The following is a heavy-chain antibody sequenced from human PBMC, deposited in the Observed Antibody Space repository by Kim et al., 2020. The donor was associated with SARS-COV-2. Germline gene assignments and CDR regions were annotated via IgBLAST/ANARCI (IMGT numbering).Heavy chain of an antibody. CDR1: GFTFSDSP. D-gene: IGHD1-1*01. J-gene: IGHJ3*02. Sequence: GGSLRLSCAASGFTFSDSPMHWVRQASGKGLEWVGRIRSKANSYATAYAASVRGRFIISRDDSKNTAYLQMNGLKTEDTAVYYCTRIPGTPFAFWDAFD. V-gene: IGHV3-73*01. CDR3: TRIPGTPFAFWDAFD. CDR2: IRSKANSYAT.